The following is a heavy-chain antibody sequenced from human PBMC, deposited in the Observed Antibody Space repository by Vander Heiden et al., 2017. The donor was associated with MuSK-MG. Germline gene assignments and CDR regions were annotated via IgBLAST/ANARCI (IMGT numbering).Heavy chain of an antibody. D-gene: IGHD3-10*01. CDR3: ATGLRVGLLWFGELSEYFQH. CDR1: GYTLTELS. J-gene: IGHJ1*01. CDR2: FDPEDGET. V-gene: IGHV1-24*01. Sequence: QVQLVQSGAEVKKPGASVKVSCKVSGYTLTELSMHWVRQAPGKWLEWMGGFDPEDGETIYAQKFQGRVTMTEDTSTDTAYMELSSLRSEDTAVYYCATGLRVGLLWFGELSEYFQHWGQGTLVTVSS.